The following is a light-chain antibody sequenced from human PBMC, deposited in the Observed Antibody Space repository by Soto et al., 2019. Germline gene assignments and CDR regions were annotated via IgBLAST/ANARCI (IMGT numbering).Light chain of an antibody. CDR2: AAS. CDR1: QSISSY. CDR3: HQSYSAPWT. Sequence: DIQVTQSPSSLSASVGDRVTITCRASQSISSYLNWYRQKPGRAPNLLIYAASKLQSGVPSRFSGSGSGTDFTLTISCLQPGDFAIYYCHQSYSAPWTFGQGTKVEIK. V-gene: IGKV1-39*01. J-gene: IGKJ1*01.